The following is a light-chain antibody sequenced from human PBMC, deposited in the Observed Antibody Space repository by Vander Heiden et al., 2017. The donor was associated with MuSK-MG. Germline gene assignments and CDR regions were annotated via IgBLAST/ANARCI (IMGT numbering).Light chain of an antibody. CDR2: RVS. CDR1: ESLVYSDGNAY. Sequence: DVVMTQSPLPLLVTLGQPASISCRSSESLVYSDGNAYLNWFHQRPGQSPRRLINRVSNRDSGVPDRFSGSGSGTDFSLKISRVEAEDVGIYYCMQGTHWPPWTFGQGTKVEIK. V-gene: IGKV2-30*01. J-gene: IGKJ1*01. CDR3: MQGTHWPPWT.